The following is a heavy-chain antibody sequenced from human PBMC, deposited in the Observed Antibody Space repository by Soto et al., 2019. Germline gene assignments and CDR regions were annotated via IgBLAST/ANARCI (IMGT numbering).Heavy chain of an antibody. V-gene: IGHV5-51*01. D-gene: IGHD1-1*01. CDR2: IYPGDSDT. CDR3: ARSPKILQPYMFHWFDP. Sequence: GESLKISCKGSGYSFTSYWIGWVRQMPGKGLEWMGIIYPGDSDTRYSPSFQGQVTISADKSISTAYLQWSSLKASDTAMYYCARSPKILQPYMFHWFDPWGQGTLVTVSS. CDR1: GYSFTSYW. J-gene: IGHJ5*02.